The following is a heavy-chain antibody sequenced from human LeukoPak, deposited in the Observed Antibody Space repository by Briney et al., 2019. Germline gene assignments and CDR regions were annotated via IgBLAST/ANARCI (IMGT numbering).Heavy chain of an antibody. CDR2: IYTSGST. CDR3: ARVGWGSAPYFDY. J-gene: IGHJ4*02. CDR1: GGSISSGSYY. Sequence: KTSETLSLTCTVSGGSISSGSYYWSWIRQPAGKGLEWIGRIYTSGSTNYNPSLKSRVTISVDTSKNQFSLKLNSVTAADTAVYSCARVGWGSAPYFDYWGQGTLVTVSS. D-gene: IGHD3-16*01. V-gene: IGHV4-61*02.